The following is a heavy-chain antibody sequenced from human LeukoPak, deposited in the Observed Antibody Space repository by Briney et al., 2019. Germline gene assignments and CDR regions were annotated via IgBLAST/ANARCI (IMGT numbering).Heavy chain of an antibody. CDR1: GYTFTGYY. D-gene: IGHD5-18*01. CDR2: INPNSGGT. V-gene: IGHV1-2*02. CDR3: ARVGGYSYGSFFDY. Sequence: ASVKVSCTASGYTFTGYYMHWVRQAPGQGLEWMGWINPNSGGTNYAQKFQGRVTMTRDTSISTAYMELSRLRSDDTAVYYCARVGGYSYGSFFDYWGQGTLVTVSS. J-gene: IGHJ4*02.